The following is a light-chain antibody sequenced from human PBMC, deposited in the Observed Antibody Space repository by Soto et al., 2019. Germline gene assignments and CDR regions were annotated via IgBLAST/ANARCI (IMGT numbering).Light chain of an antibody. V-gene: IGKV1-5*01. CDR3: QQYNSYSGT. CDR1: QSISSW. CDR2: DAS. J-gene: IGKJ1*01. Sequence: DIQMTQSPSTLSASVGDRVTITCRASQSISSWLAWYQQKPGKAPKLLIYDASSLESGVPSRFSGSGFGTEFTFTFSSLQPDDFATYYCQQYNSYSGTFGQGTKVDIK.